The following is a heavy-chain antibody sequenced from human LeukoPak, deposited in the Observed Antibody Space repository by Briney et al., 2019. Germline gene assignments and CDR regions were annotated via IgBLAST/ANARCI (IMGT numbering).Heavy chain of an antibody. V-gene: IGHV3-33*01. J-gene: IGHJ6*03. CDR3: ARRKKDGSGSYYYYMDV. CDR2: IWYDGSNK. CDR1: GFTFSSYG. Sequence: GRSLRLSCAASGFTFSSYGMHWVRQAPGKGLEWVAVIWYDGSNKYYADSVKGRFTISRDNSKNTLYLQMNSLRAEDTAVYYCARRKKDGSGSYYYYMDVWGKGTTVTVSS. D-gene: IGHD3-10*01.